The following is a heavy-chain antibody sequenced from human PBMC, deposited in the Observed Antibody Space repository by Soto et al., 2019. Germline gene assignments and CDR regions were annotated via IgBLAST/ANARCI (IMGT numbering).Heavy chain of an antibody. J-gene: IGHJ5*02. CDR3: VRRHVSATGIDWFDP. Sequence: ASVKVSCKASGYTFTSYGIHWVRQAPGQMLEWMGWINAANGDTKYSPKFQGRVTITRDTSASTAYMELSSLRSEDTAVYYCVRRHVSATGIDWFDPWGQGTLVTVS. D-gene: IGHD6-13*01. CDR2: INAANGDT. V-gene: IGHV1-3*01. CDR1: GYTFTSYG.